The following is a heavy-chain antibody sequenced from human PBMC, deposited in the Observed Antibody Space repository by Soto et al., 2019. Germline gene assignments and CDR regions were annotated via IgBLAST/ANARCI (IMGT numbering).Heavy chain of an antibody. J-gene: IGHJ6*02. CDR1: GYTFTSYG. CDR3: AREWLRSAHYYYYYGMDV. CDR2: INAYNGNT. V-gene: IGHV1-18*01. Sequence: ASVKVSCKASGYTFTSYGISWVRQAPGQGLEWMGWINAYNGNTNYAQKLQGRVTMTTDTSTSTAYMALRSLRSEDTAVYYCAREWLRSAHYYYYYGMDVWGQGTTVTVSS. D-gene: IGHD5-12*01.